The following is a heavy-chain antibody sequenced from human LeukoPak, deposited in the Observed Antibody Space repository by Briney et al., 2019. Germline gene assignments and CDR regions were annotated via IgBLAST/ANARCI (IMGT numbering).Heavy chain of an antibody. Sequence: GGSLRLSCAASGFTFSTYWMHWVRQAPGKGLVWVSRIDSDGINSYYADSVKGRFTISRDNAKNTLYLQMNSLRAEDTAVYYCAKDDSGSYYPYYYYMDVWGKGTTVTISS. D-gene: IGHD1-26*01. CDR3: AKDDSGSYYPYYYYMDV. V-gene: IGHV3-74*01. CDR1: GFTFSTYW. J-gene: IGHJ6*03. CDR2: IDSDGINS.